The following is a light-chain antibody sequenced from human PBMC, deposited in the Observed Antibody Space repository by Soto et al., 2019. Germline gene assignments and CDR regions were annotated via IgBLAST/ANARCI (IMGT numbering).Light chain of an antibody. J-gene: IGKJ5*01. Sequence: EIVLTQSPGTLSLSPGERATLSCRASQSVSSSYLAWYQQKPGQAPRLLIYGASSRATGIPDRFSGSGSGTDFTLTISRLELEDFAVYYCQQYGSSPGITFGQGTRLEIK. CDR2: GAS. CDR3: QQYGSSPGIT. V-gene: IGKV3-20*01. CDR1: QSVSSSY.